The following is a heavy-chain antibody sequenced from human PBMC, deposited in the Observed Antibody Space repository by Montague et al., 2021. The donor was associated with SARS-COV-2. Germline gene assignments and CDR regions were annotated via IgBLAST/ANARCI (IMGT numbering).Heavy chain of an antibody. CDR2: VWYNKGT. D-gene: IGHD3-9*01. CDR3: VSHPYYDGLNGPPDF. V-gene: IGHV4-59*08. Sequence: SETLSLTCTVSGVSVTDYYWSWIRKRQGKGLEWVGDVWYNKGTNINPSLKSRGAISVDTSKNQFSLRLTSVTAADTAFYDCVSHPYYDGLNGPPDFWDQGTLVTVSS. J-gene: IGHJ4*02. CDR1: GVSVTDYY.